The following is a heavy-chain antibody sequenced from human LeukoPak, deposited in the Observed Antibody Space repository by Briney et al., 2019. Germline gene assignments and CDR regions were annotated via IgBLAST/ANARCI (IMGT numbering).Heavy chain of an antibody. V-gene: IGHV3-30*18. Sequence: RGSLRLSCVVSGFTFCNYDMHWVRQAPGKGLEWVAGISYDGSNKYYADSVKGRFTISRDNTKNTLYLQMNSLRAEDTAVYYCAKDRSTYYYDNSGLDYWGQGTLVTVSS. CDR3: AKDRSTYYYDNSGLDY. CDR1: GFTFCNYD. CDR2: ISYDGSNK. D-gene: IGHD3-22*01. J-gene: IGHJ4*02.